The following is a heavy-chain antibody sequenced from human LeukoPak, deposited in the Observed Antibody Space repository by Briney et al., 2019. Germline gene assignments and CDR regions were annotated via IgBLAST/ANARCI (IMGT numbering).Heavy chain of an antibody. CDR1: GYTFTGYY. D-gene: IGHD1-26*01. CDR2: INPNSGGT. V-gene: IGHV1-2*06. J-gene: IGHJ4*02. Sequence: ASVKVSCKASGYTFTGYYMHWVRQAPGQGLEWMGRINPNSGGTNYAQKFQGRVTMTRDTFISTAYMELSRLRSDDTAVYYCARDGEEWELPTFDYWGQGTLVTVSS. CDR3: ARDGEEWELPTFDY.